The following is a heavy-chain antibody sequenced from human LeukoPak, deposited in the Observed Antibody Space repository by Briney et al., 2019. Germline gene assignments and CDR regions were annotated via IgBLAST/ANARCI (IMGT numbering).Heavy chain of an antibody. Sequence: ASVKVSCKASGYTFTSYYMHWVRQAPGQGLEWMGIINPSGGSTSCAQKFQGRVTMTRDTSTSTVYMELSSLRSEDTAVYYCARDLGRCSSTSCSADAFDIWGQGTMVTVSS. CDR2: INPSGGST. D-gene: IGHD2-2*01. V-gene: IGHV1-46*01. CDR3: ARDLGRCSSTSCSADAFDI. J-gene: IGHJ3*02. CDR1: GYTFTSYY.